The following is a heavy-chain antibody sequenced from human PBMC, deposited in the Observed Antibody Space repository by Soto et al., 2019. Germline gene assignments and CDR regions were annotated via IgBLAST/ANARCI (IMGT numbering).Heavy chain of an antibody. D-gene: IGHD1-26*01. V-gene: IGHV3-33*01. CDR3: ARDSGSYLGGFDY. J-gene: IGHJ4*02. Sequence: QVQLVESGGGVVQPGRSLRLSCAASGFTFSSYGMHWVRQAPGKGLEWVAVIWYDGSNKYYADSVKGRFTISRDNSKNTLYLQMNSLRAEDTAVYYCARDSGSYLGGFDYWGQGTLVTVS. CDR1: GFTFSSYG. CDR2: IWYDGSNK.